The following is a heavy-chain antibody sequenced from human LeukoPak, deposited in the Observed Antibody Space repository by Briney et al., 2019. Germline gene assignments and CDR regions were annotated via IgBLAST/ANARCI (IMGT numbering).Heavy chain of an antibody. CDR3: ARADQGDYVWFDP. CDR1: GGSISSGGYY. J-gene: IGHJ5*02. D-gene: IGHD4-17*01. Sequence: SETLSLTCTVSGGSISSGGYYWSWIRQHPGKGLEWIGYIYYSGSTHYNPSLKSRVTISVDTSKNQFSLKLSSVTAADTAVYYCARADQGDYVWFDPWGQGTLVTVSS. V-gene: IGHV4-31*03. CDR2: IYYSGST.